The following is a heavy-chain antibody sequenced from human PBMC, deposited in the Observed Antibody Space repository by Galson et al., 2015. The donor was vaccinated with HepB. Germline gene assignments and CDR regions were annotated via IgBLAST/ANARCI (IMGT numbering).Heavy chain of an antibody. Sequence: SVKVSCKASGGTFSSYAISWVRQAPGQGLEWMGGIIPIFGTANYAQKFQGRVTITADESTSTAYMELSSLRSEDTAVYYCAANTAMAYITPMGLDYWGQGTLVTVSS. CDR2: IIPIFGTA. V-gene: IGHV1-69*13. CDR3: AANTAMAYITPMGLDY. J-gene: IGHJ4*02. CDR1: GGTFSSYA. D-gene: IGHD5-18*01.